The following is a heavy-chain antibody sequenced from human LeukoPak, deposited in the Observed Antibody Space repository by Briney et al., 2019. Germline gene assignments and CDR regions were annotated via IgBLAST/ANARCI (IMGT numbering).Heavy chain of an antibody. J-gene: IGHJ4*02. CDR1: GGTFSSYA. D-gene: IGHD6-13*01. V-gene: IGHV1-69*04. Sequence: GASVKVPCKASGGTFSSYAISWVRQAPGQGLEWMGRIIPILGIANYAQKFQGRVTITADKSTSTAYMELSSLRSEDTAVYYCASTRYSSSWYEDYWGQGTLVTVSS. CDR2: IIPILGIA. CDR3: ASTRYSSSWYEDY.